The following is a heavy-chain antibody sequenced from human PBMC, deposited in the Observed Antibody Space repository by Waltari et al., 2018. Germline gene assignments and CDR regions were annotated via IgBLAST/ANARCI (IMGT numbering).Heavy chain of an antibody. CDR3: ARGLTMVRGVIILGDYYGMDV. J-gene: IGHJ6*02. Sequence: QVQLVQSGAEVKKPGSSVKVSCKASGGTFSSYAISWVRQAPGQGLGWMGGIIPIFGTANYAQKFQGRVTITADESTSTAYMELSSLRSEDTAVYYCARGLTMVRGVIILGDYYGMDVWGQGTTVTVSS. V-gene: IGHV1-69*01. CDR2: IIPIFGTA. D-gene: IGHD3-10*01. CDR1: GGTFSSYA.